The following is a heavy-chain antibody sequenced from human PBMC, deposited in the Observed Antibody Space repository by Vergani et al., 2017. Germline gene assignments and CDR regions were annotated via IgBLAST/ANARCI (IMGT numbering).Heavy chain of an antibody. D-gene: IGHD3-22*01. Sequence: QVQLVQSGAEVKKPGSSVKVSCKASGGTFSSYAISWVRQAPGQGLEWMGGIIPIFGTANYAQKFQGRVTITADESTSTAYTELSSLRSEDTAVYYCARGVWYYDSSGYYYGRGRFGDWFDPWGQGTLVTVSS. CDR2: IIPIFGTA. J-gene: IGHJ5*02. CDR1: GGTFSSYA. CDR3: ARGVWYYDSSGYYYGRGRFGDWFDP. V-gene: IGHV1-69*01.